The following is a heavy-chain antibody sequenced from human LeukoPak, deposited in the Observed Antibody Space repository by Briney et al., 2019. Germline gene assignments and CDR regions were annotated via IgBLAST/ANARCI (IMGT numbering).Heavy chain of an antibody. CDR2: IYHSGST. J-gene: IGHJ3*02. Sequence: PSETLSLTCAVSGGSISSSNWWSWVRQPPGKGLEWIGEIYHSGSTNYNPSLKSRVTISVDKSKNQFSLKLTSVTAADTAVYYCARQGGSYLDAFDIWGQGTMVTVSS. CDR3: ARQGGSYLDAFDI. D-gene: IGHD1-26*01. CDR1: GGSISSSNW. V-gene: IGHV4-4*02.